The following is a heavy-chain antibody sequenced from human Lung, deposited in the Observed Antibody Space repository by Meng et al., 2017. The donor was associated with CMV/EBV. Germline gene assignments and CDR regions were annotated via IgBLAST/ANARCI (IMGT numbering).Heavy chain of an antibody. Sequence: SXTXSLXCTVSGGSISSYYWSWIRQPPGKGLEWIGYIYYSGSTNYNPSLKSRVTISVDTSKNQFSLKLSSVTAADTAVYYCARPGAAAETEGFDLWGRGNLV. CDR2: IYYSGST. V-gene: IGHV4-59*08. CDR1: GGSISSYY. D-gene: IGHD6-13*01. CDR3: ARPGAAAETEGFDL. J-gene: IGHJ2*01.